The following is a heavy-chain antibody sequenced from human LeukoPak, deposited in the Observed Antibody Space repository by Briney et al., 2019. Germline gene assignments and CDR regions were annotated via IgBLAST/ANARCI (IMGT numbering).Heavy chain of an antibody. D-gene: IGHD1-26*01. CDR3: AKEAMVYWGSYFDY. CDR2: ISYDEADK. CDR1: KFTFKNYA. Sequence: GGSLRLSCAASKFTFKNYAMNWVRQAPGKGLEWVAVISYDEADKDYADSVKGRFTISRDNSKNTPYLQMNSLRAEDTAVYYCAKEAMVYWGSYFDYWGQGTLVTVSS. J-gene: IGHJ4*02. V-gene: IGHV3-30-3*01.